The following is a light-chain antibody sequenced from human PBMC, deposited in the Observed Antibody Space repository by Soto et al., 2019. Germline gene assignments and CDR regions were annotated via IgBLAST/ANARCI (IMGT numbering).Light chain of an antibody. CDR1: QSVSGY. J-gene: IGKJ3*01. CDR3: QHYGNTPPSVT. CDR2: GAS. Sequence: EIVLTQSPATLSLSPVERATLSCRAIQSVSGYLAWFQQKPGQAPSLLIYGASSRATGIPDRFSGSGSGTDFTLTISRLEPEDFAVYYCQHYGNTPPSVTFGPGTKVDIK. V-gene: IGKV3-20*01.